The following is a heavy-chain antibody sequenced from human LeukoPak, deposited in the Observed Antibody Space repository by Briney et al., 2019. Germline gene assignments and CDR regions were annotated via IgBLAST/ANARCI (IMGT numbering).Heavy chain of an antibody. D-gene: IGHD6-6*01. CDR1: GGSISTYY. CDR2: IYHSGST. V-gene: IGHV4-59*01. Sequence: NPSETLSLTCTVSGGSISTYYWNWIRQPPGKGLEWIGYIYHSGSTSYNPSLQSRVTISVDTSKNQFSLNLNSVTAADTAVYYCARGGAARLHFQNWGQGTLVTVSS. J-gene: IGHJ1*01. CDR3: ARGGAARLHFQN.